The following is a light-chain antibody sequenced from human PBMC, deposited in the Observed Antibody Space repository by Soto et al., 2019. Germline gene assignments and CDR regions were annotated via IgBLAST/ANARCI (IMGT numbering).Light chain of an antibody. CDR1: QSISNK. Sequence: EIVMTQSPATLSVSPGERATLSCRASQSISNKVVWYQQKLGQAPRLLIHGASTRATGIPARFSGSGSGTEFILTINPLQAEDFATYYCLHTFSFPRTFGQGTKVEVK. J-gene: IGKJ1*01. CDR2: GAS. V-gene: IGKV3-15*01. CDR3: LHTFSFPRT.